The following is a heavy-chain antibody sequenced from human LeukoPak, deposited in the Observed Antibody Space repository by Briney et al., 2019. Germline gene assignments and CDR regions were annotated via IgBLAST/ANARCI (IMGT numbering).Heavy chain of an antibody. CDR3: AKESATIFGVGELDY. V-gene: IGHV3-30*02. J-gene: IGHJ4*02. D-gene: IGHD3-3*01. Sequence: GGSLRLSCAASGFTFSSYGMHWVRQAPGKGLEWVAFIRHDGTNKYYVDSVKGRFTISRDNSKNTLYLQMNSLRAEDTAVYYCAKESATIFGVGELDYWGQGTLVTVSS. CDR1: GFTFSSYG. CDR2: IRHDGTNK.